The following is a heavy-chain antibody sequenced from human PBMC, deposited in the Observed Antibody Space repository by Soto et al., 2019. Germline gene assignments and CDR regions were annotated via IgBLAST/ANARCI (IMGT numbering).Heavy chain of an antibody. CDR3: ARAQLVGYYFDY. J-gene: IGHJ4*02. CDR2: IYYSGST. V-gene: IGHV4-30-4*01. CDR1: GGSISSGDYY. Sequence: SETLSLTCTVSGGSISSGDYYWSWIRQPPGKGLEWIGYIYYSGSTYYNPSLKSRVTISVDMSKNQFSLNLNSVTAADTAVYYCARAQLVGYYFDYWGQGXLVTVYS. D-gene: IGHD2-2*01.